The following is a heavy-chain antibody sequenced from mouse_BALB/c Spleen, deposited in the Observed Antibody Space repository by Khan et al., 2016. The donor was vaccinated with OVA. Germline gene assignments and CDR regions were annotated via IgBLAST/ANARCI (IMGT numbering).Heavy chain of an antibody. Sequence: VQLKQSGPELVKPGASVKMSCKASGYPFTSYVMHWVKQKPGQGLEWIGYISPNSDGSTYNEKFRGKATLTSDKSSSTAYMELRSLTSEDAAVYYVLRSLYYYGSAYEGFAYWGQGTLVTVSA. CDR2: ISPNSDGS. J-gene: IGHJ3*01. D-gene: IGHD1-1*01. CDR1: GYPFTSYV. CDR3: LRSLYYYGSAYEGFAY. V-gene: IGHV1S136*01.